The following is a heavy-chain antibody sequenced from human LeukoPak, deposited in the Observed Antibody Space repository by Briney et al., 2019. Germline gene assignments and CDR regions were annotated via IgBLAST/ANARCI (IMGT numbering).Heavy chain of an antibody. D-gene: IGHD2-15*01. CDR2: IYYSGST. J-gene: IGHJ3*02. Sequence: PSETLSLTCTVSGGSISSSSYYWGWIRQPPGKGLEWIGSIYYSGSTYYNPSLKGRVTISVDTSKNQFSLKLSSVTAADTAVYYCASVGPELGYCSGGSCYSSLGAFDIWGQGTMVTVSS. CDR3: ASVGPELGYCSGGSCYSSLGAFDI. V-gene: IGHV4-39*01. CDR1: GGSISSSSYY.